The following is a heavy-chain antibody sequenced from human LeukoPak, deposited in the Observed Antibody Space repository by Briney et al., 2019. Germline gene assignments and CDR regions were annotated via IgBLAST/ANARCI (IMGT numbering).Heavy chain of an antibody. CDR1: GGSISSSSYY. CDR2: IYYSGST. D-gene: IGHD5-24*01. CDR3: ARDRICRDGYNRDWFDP. J-gene: IGHJ5*02. V-gene: IGHV4-39*07. Sequence: PSETLSLTCTVSGGSISSSSYYWGWIRQPPGKGLEWIGSIYYSGSTYYNPSLKSRVTISVDTSKDQFSLKLSPVTAADTAVYYCARDRICRDGYNRDWFDPWGQGTLVTVSS.